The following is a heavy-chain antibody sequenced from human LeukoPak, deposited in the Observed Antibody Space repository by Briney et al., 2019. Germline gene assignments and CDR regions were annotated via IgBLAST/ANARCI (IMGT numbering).Heavy chain of an antibody. CDR3: TREDY. CDR1: GYTFTGYY. Sequence: ASVKVSCETSGYTFTGYYLHWVRQAPGQGLEWMGWVHPNSGDTHYAQKFQGRVTMTRDTSISTAYMELTRLTSDDTSIYYCTREDYWGQGTLVTVSS. V-gene: IGHV1-2*02. CDR2: VHPNSGDT. J-gene: IGHJ4*02.